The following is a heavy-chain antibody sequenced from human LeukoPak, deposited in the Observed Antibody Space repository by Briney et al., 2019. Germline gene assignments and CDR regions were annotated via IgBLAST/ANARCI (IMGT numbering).Heavy chain of an antibody. CDR1: GFTFSDHY. CDR2: TRNKANSYTT. V-gene: IGHV3-72*01. Sequence: GGSLRLSCAASGFTFSDHYMDWVREAPGKGREWVGRTRNKANSYTTDYAASVKGRFTISRDDSKNSLYLQMNRLQTEDTAVYYCARSSVSSVRYFFDYWAQGTLVTVSS. D-gene: IGHD3-16*01. CDR3: ARSSVSSVRYFFDY. J-gene: IGHJ4*02.